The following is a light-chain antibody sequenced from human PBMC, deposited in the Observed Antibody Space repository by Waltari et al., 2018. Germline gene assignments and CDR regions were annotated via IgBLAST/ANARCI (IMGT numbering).Light chain of an antibody. V-gene: IGLV8-61*01. CDR1: SGPVSTTYY. Sequence: QTVVTQEPLFSVSPGGTVTLTCGLSSGPVSTTYYPSWYQQTPGQAPRTLIYSTNTRSSGVPDRFSGSILGNKAALTITGAQADDESDYYCVLYMGSGIRVFGGGTKLTVL. CDR2: STN. J-gene: IGLJ2*01. CDR3: VLYMGSGIRV.